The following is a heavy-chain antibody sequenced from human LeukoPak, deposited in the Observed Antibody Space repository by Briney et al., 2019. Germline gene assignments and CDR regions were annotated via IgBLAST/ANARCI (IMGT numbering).Heavy chain of an antibody. Sequence: ASVKVSCKASGYTFTDYYLQWVRQAPGQGLEWMGWINPNSGGTNSAQKFQGSVTMTRDTSVSTAYMELSRLRSDDTAVYYCARDHCTSSGCYEYYYYGMDVWGQGTTVTVSS. D-gene: IGHD2-2*01. CDR3: ARDHCTSSGCYEYYYYGMDV. V-gene: IGHV1-2*02. CDR2: INPNSGGT. CDR1: GYTFTDYY. J-gene: IGHJ6*02.